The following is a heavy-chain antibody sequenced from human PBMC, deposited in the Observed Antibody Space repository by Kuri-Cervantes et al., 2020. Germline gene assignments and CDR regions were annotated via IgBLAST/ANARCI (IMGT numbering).Heavy chain of an antibody. V-gene: IGHV3-11*01. CDR2: ISSSGSTI. CDR1: GFTFSDYY. CDR3: ARDCSSTSCYYYYYGMDV. Sequence: GGSLRLSCAASGFTFSDYYMSWIRQVPGKGLEWVSYISSSGSTIYYADSVKGRFTISRDNAKNSLYLQMNSLRAEDTAVYYCARDCSSTSCYYYYYGMDVWGQGTTVTVSS. D-gene: IGHD2-2*01. J-gene: IGHJ6*02.